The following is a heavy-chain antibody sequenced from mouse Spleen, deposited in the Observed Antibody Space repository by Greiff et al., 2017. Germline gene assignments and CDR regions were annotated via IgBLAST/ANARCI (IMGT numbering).Heavy chain of an antibody. V-gene: IGHV3-2*02. CDR2: ISYSGST. CDR3: ARSGYDYAFAY. CDR1: GYSITSDYA. J-gene: IGHJ3*01. D-gene: IGHD2-4*01. Sequence: VQLKESGPGLVKPSQSLSLTCTVTGYSITSDYAWNWIRQFPGNKLEWMGYISYSGSTSYNPSLKSRISITRDTSKNQFFLQLNSVTTEDTATYYCARSGYDYAFAYWGQGTLVTVSA.